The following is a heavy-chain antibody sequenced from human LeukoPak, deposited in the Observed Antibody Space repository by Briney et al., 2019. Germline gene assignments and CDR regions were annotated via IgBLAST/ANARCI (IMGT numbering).Heavy chain of an antibody. V-gene: IGHV1-24*01. CDR1: GYTLTELS. CDR3: ATKLSEYDSSGYADY. CDR2: FDPEDGET. Sequence: ASVKVSCKVSGYTLTELSMHWVRQAPGKGLEWMGGFDPEDGETIYAQKFQGRVTMTEDTSTDTAYMELSSLRSEDTAVYYCATKLSEYDSSGYADYWGQGTLVTVSS. D-gene: IGHD3-22*01. J-gene: IGHJ4*02.